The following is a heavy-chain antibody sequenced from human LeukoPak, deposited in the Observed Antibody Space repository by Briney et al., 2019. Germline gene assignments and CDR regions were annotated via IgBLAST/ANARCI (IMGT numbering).Heavy chain of an antibody. Sequence: ASVKVSCKASGGTFSSYAISWVRQAPGQGLEWMGRIIPILGIANYAQKFQGRVTITADKSTSTAYMELSSLRSEDTAVYYCARRGVVPAATSYYYGMDVWGQGTTVTVSS. V-gene: IGHV1-69*04. CDR2: IIPILGIA. D-gene: IGHD2-2*01. CDR3: ARRGVVPAATSYYYGMDV. J-gene: IGHJ6*02. CDR1: GGTFSSYA.